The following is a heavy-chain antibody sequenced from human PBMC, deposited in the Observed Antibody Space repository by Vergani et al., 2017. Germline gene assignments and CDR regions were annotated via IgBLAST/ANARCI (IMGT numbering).Heavy chain of an antibody. CDR1: VYSITSGYY. D-gene: IGHD3-10*01. V-gene: IGHV4-38-2*01. CDR2: IYHTGSA. CDR3: VRTVALWLGETKDGGWFDP. J-gene: IGHJ5*02. Sequence: QVQLLESGPGLLKPSETLSLTCSVSVYSITSGYYWGWIRQPPGRGLEWIGSIYHTGSAYYNPSLKSLVTVSVDTSMNQVSLKLNSVTAADTAVYYCVRTVALWLGETKDGGWFDPWGQGTLVTVTS.